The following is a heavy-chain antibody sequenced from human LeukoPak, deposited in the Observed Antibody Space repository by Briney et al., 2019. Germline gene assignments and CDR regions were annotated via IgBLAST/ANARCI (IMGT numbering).Heavy chain of an antibody. CDR2: IVVGSGNT. D-gene: IGHD3-10*01. CDR3: AAEKGSWFGELPFRSWNVNFDL. J-gene: IGHJ2*01. CDR1: GFTFTSSA. Sequence: TSVKVSCKASGFTFTSSAVQWVRQARGQRLEWIGWIVVGSGNTNYAQKFQERVTITRDMSTSTAYMELSSLRSEDTAVYYCAAEKGSWFGELPFRSWNVNFDLWGRGTLVTVSS. V-gene: IGHV1-58*01.